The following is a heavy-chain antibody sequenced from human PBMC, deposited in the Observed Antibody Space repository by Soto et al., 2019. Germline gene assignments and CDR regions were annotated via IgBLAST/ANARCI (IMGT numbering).Heavy chain of an antibody. D-gene: IGHD1-26*01. CDR1: GYTFTVYY. Sequence: ASVKVSCKASGYTFTVYYMHWVRQAPGQGLEWMGWINPKSGGTMYPQKFQGRVTMTWDTSISTAYMALTRLRSGDTAVYYCARDLAKGGGSAGFDYWGQGTLVTVSS. V-gene: IGHV1-2*02. J-gene: IGHJ4*02. CDR3: ARDLAKGGGSAGFDY. CDR2: INPKSGGT.